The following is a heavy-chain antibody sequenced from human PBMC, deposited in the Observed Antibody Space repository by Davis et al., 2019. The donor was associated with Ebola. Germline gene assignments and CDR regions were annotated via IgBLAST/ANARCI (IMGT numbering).Heavy chain of an antibody. CDR3: SRGHDVLTGFSRDGMDV. J-gene: IGHJ6*02. CDR2: ISYDGSNK. Sequence: GESLKISCAASGFTFSSYAMHWVRQAPGKGLEWVAVISYDGSNKYYADSVKGRFTISRDSSKNTLYLQMNSLRVEDTAVYYCSRGHDVLTGFSRDGMDVWGQGTTVIVS. V-gene: IGHV3-30-3*01. CDR1: GFTFSSYA. D-gene: IGHD3-9*01.